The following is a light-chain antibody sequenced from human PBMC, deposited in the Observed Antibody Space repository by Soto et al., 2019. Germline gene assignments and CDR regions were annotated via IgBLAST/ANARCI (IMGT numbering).Light chain of an antibody. CDR2: GAS. CDR1: HSVNSH. V-gene: IGKV3-15*01. CDR3: QQYKNWPL. J-gene: IGKJ5*01. Sequence: MMMTQSPANLSLSPGGRGTLSCSTSHSVNSHVAWYQQKPGQAPRLLLYGASTRATGIPVRFSGSGFGTEFTLTISSLQSEDFAVYYCQQYKNWPLLGPGTRVEIK.